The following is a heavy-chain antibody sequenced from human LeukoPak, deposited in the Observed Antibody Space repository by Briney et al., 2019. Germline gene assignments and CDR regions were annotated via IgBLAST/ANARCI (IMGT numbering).Heavy chain of an antibody. V-gene: IGHV3-11*04. CDR3: ARAPYYETTGPL. Sequence: GGSLRLSCAASGFTFSDYYMSWIRRAPGRGLEFLSYIGNTGVTKYYSDSMKGRITISRDNTKSSLYLEIDSLRVDDTAVYYCARAPYYETTGPLWGQGTLVTVSS. CDR1: GFTFSDYY. CDR2: IGNTGVTK. J-gene: IGHJ4*02. D-gene: IGHD3-22*01.